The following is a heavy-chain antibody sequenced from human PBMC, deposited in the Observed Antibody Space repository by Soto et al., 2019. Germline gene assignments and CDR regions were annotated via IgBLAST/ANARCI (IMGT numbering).Heavy chain of an antibody. CDR3: AKDLGYCSGGSCLGFDY. J-gene: IGHJ4*02. CDR2: ISGSGGST. Sequence: TGGSLRLSCAASGFTFSSYAMSWVRQAPGKGLEWVSAISGSGGSTYYADSVKGRFTISRDNSKNTLYLQMNSLRAEDTAVYYCAKDLGYCSGGSCLGFDYWGQGTLVTVSS. V-gene: IGHV3-23*01. CDR1: GFTFSSYA. D-gene: IGHD2-15*01.